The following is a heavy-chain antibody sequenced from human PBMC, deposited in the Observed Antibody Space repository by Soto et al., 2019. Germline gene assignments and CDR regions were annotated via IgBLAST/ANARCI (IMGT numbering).Heavy chain of an antibody. J-gene: IGHJ6*04. CDR3: ARARKGSGSDYYYHYGMDV. D-gene: IGHD3-3*01. Sequence: PSETLSLTCSVYGGSFSDYYWSWIRHPPGKGLEWIGEINHSGSTNYNPSLKSRVTISVHTSKNQFSLKLSSVTAADTAVYYCARARKGSGSDYYYHYGMDVWGKGTTVTVSS. V-gene: IGHV4-34*01. CDR2: INHSGST. CDR1: GGSFSDYY.